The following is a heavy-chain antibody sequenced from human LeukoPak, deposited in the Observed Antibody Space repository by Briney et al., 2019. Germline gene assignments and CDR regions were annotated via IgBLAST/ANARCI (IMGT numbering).Heavy chain of an antibody. V-gene: IGHV4-4*02. CDR1: GGSISSSNW. Sequence: PSETLSLTCAVSGGSISSSNWWSWVRQPPGKGLEWIGEIYHSGSTNYNPSLKSRVTISVDTSKNQFSLKLSSVTAADTAVYYCATWNQPGNWFDPWGQGTLVTVSS. D-gene: IGHD1-1*01. J-gene: IGHJ5*02. CDR2: IYHSGST. CDR3: ATWNQPGNWFDP.